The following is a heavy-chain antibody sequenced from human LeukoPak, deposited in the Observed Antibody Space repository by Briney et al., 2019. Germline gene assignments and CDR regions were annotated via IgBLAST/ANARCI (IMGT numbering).Heavy chain of an antibody. CDR1: GGTFSSYA. D-gene: IGHD3-3*01. J-gene: IGHJ6*02. CDR2: IIPIFGTA. Sequence: SVKVSCKASGGTFSSYAISWVRQAPGQGLEWMGGIIPIFGTANYAQKFQGRVTITADESTSTAYMGLSSLRSEDTAVYYCARGGPEIITISGRAYYYYGMDVWGQGTTVTVSS. CDR3: ARGGPEIITISGRAYYYYGMDV. V-gene: IGHV1-69*13.